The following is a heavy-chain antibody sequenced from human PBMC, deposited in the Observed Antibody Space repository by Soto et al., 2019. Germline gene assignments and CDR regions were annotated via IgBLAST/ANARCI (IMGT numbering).Heavy chain of an antibody. CDR1: GFTVSSNY. CDR3: ARGSGYSYGLYYFAY. J-gene: IGHJ4*02. D-gene: IGHD5-18*01. V-gene: IGHV3-66*01. CDR2: IYSGGST. Sequence: EVQLVESGGGLVQPGGSLRLSCAASGFTVSSNYMSWVRQAPGKGLEWVSVIYSGGSTYYADSVKGRFTISRDNSKNTLYLQMNSLRAEDTAVYYCARGSGYSYGLYYFAYWGQGTLVTVSS.